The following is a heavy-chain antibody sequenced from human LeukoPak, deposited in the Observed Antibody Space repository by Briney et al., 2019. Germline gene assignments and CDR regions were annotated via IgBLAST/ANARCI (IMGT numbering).Heavy chain of an antibody. CDR1: GGSISSYY. V-gene: IGHV4-59*08. CDR2: IHYSGST. CDR3: ATSTTVTTDYFDY. Sequence: SETLSLTCTVSGGSISSYYWSWIRQPPGKGLEWIGYIHYSGSTNYNPSLKSRVTISVDTSKNQFSLKLSSVTAADTAVYYCATSTTVTTDYFDYWGQGTLVTVSS. D-gene: IGHD4-17*01. J-gene: IGHJ4*02.